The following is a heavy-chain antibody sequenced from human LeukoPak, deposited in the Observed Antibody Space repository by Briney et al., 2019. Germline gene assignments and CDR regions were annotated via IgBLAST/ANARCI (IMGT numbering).Heavy chain of an antibody. CDR2: IYYSGST. Sequence: SETLSLTCAVYGGSFSGYYWSWIRQPPGKGLEWIGYIYYSGSTNYNPSLKSRVTISVDTSKNQFSLKLSSVTAADTAVYYCARFKVPHAFDIWGQGTMVTVSS. J-gene: IGHJ3*02. CDR1: GGSFSGYY. D-gene: IGHD4/OR15-4a*01. V-gene: IGHV4-59*01. CDR3: ARFKVPHAFDI.